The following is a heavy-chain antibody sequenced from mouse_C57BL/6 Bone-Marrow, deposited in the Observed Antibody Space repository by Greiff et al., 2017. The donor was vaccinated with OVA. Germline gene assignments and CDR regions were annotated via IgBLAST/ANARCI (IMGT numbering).Heavy chain of an antibody. J-gene: IGHJ3*01. Sequence: QVQLQQPGAELVMPGASVKLSCKASGYTFTNYWIGWAKQRPGHGLEWIGDIYPGGGYTNYNEKFKGKATLTADKSSSTAYMQFSSLTSEDSAIYYCARRGSSGYAYWGQGTLVTVSA. V-gene: IGHV1-63*01. CDR1: GYTFTNYW. CDR2: IYPGGGYT. D-gene: IGHD3-2*02. CDR3: ARRGSSGYAY.